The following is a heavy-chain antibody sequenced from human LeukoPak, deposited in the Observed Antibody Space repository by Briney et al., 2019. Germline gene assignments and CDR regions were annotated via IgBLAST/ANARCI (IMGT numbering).Heavy chain of an antibody. CDR2: ISGSGSST. V-gene: IGHV3-23*01. J-gene: IGHJ4*02. CDR1: GFSFSNYA. D-gene: IGHD5-18*01. CDR3: AKSVDTTMVWNY. Sequence: GGSLRLSCAASGFSFSNYAMSWVRQAPGKGLEWVSGISGSGSSTYYADSVKGRFTISRNNSKNTLYLQMNSLRAEDTAIYYCAKSVDTTMVWNYWGQGTLVTVPS.